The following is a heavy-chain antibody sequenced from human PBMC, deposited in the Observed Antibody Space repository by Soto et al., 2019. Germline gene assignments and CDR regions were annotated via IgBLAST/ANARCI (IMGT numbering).Heavy chain of an antibody. D-gene: IGHD6-6*01. CDR1: GFTFSSYS. J-gene: IGHJ6*02. Sequence: EVQLLESGGGLVQPGGSLRLSCAASGFTFSSYSMSWVRQAPGKGLEWVSANSGSGGSTYYADSVKGRFTISRDNSKNTLYLQVNSLRAEDTAVYYCAKGRRQYQIAARPVDYYYYGMDVWGQGTTVTVSS. CDR2: NSGSGGST. CDR3: AKGRRQYQIAARPVDYYYYGMDV. V-gene: IGHV3-23*01.